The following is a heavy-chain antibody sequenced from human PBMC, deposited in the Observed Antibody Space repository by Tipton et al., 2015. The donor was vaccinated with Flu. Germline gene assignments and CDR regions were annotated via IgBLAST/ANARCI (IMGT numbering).Heavy chain of an antibody. D-gene: IGHD4-17*01. J-gene: IGHJ2*01. V-gene: IGHV4-34*01. CDR3: ASERSYGDWYFDL. CDR1: GGSFSGYY. CDR2: INHSGTT. Sequence: GLVKPSETLSLTCAVYGGSFSGYYWSWIRQPPGKGLEWIGEINHSGTTNYSPSLKSRVTLSVDTSKNQFSLKLSSVTAADMAIYYCASERSYGDWYFDLWGRGTLVTVSS.